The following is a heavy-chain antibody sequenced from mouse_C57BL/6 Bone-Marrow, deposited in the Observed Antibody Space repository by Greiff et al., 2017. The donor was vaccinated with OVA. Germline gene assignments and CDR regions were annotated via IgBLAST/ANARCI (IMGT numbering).Heavy chain of an antibody. D-gene: IGHD1-2*01. CDR1: GYTFTDYT. Sequence: VKLQESGAELVKPGASVKLSCKASGYTFTDYTIHWVKQRPGQGLEWIGWFYPGSGSIKYNEKFKDTATLTADKSSSPVYMELSILTSEDAAVYFCARHEDRRTARFDYWGQGTTLTVSS. CDR3: ARHEDRRTARFDY. J-gene: IGHJ2*01. V-gene: IGHV1-62-2*01. CDR2: FYPGSGSI.